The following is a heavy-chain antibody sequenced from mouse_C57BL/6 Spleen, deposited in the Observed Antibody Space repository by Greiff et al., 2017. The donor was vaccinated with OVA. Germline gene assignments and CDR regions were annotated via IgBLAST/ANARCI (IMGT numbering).Heavy chain of an antibody. CDR1: GYTFTSYD. CDR3: ARDGSSYDWYFDV. Sequence: QVQLQQSVPELVKPGASVKLSCKASGYTFTSYDINWVKQRPGQGLEWIGWIYPRDGNTKYNEKFTGKATLTVATSSSTAYMELHSLTSEDSAVYCCARDGSSYDWYFDVWGTGTTVTVAS. J-gene: IGHJ1*03. D-gene: IGHD1-1*01. V-gene: IGHV1-85*01. CDR2: IYPRDGNT.